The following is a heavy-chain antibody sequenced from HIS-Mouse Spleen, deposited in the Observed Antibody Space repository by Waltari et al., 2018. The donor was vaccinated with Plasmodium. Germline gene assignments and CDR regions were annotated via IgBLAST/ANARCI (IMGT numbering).Heavy chain of an antibody. J-gene: IGHJ3*02. Sequence: EVQLVESGGGLVQPGRSLRLSCAASGFTFDDYAMHWVRQAPGKGLEWVAGMRWNSGSIGYADSVKGRFTISRDNAKNSLYLQMNSLRAEDTALYYCAKARGSSSAFDIWGQGTMVTVSS. CDR3: AKARGSSSAFDI. V-gene: IGHV3-9*01. CDR2: MRWNSGSI. D-gene: IGHD6-6*01. CDR1: GFTFDDYA.